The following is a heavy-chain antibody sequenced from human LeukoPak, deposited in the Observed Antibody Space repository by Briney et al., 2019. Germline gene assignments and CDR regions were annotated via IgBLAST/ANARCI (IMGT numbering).Heavy chain of an antibody. Sequence: SQTLSLTCAISGDSVSSNSAAWNWIRQSPSRGLEWLGRTYYRSKWYNDYAVSVKSRITINPDTSKNQFSLQLNSVTPEDTAVYYCARDSRYCSGGSCYSITLDYGMDVWGQGTTVTVSS. CDR3: ARDSRYCSGGSCYSITLDYGMDV. J-gene: IGHJ6*02. V-gene: IGHV6-1*01. D-gene: IGHD2-15*01. CDR2: TYYRSKWYN. CDR1: GDSVSSNSAA.